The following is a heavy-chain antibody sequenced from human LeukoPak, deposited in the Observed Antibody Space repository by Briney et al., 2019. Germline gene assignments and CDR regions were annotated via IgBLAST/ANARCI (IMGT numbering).Heavy chain of an antibody. J-gene: IGHJ5*02. Sequence: PGGSLRLSCAASGFTFSSYAMSWVRQAPGKGLERGSGISGRGTDTYFADSVKGRFTISRDNSKNTLYLQMNSLRAEDTAVYYCAKAGTYCSGGNCYPTWFDPWGQGTLVTVSS. D-gene: IGHD2-15*01. CDR1: GFTFSSYA. CDR2: ISGRGTDT. V-gene: IGHV3-23*01. CDR3: AKAGTYCSGGNCYPTWFDP.